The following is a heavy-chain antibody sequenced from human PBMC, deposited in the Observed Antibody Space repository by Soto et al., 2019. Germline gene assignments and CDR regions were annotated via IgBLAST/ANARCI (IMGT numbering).Heavy chain of an antibody. V-gene: IGHV4-31*03. CDR1: GGAIGRGGYY. CDR2: IYYSGST. CDR3: ASTSVRGAIKRGRHCSAGGSGMDS. J-gene: IGHJ6*02. D-gene: IGHD2-21*02. Sequence: SETLSVTCTVSGGAIGRGGYYWSWIRQHPGKGLEWIGYIYYSGSTYYNPSLKSRVTISVDTSKNQFSLKLSSVTAAEKAVYYPASTSVRGAIKRGRHCSAGGSGMDSRGQRTTVPVSS.